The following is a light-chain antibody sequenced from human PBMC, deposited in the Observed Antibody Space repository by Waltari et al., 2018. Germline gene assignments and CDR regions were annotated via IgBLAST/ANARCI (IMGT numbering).Light chain of an antibody. CDR1: QSIGTY. CDR2: DAS. V-gene: IGKV3-11*01. J-gene: IGKJ4*01. CDR3: QQRSNWPPLT. Sequence: EIVLTQSPATLSLSPGERATLSCRASQSIGTYLAWYQQKPGQAPRLLIYDASNRATGIPARFSGSGSGTDFTLTISSLEPEDFAVYYGQQRSNWPPLTFGGGTKVEIK.